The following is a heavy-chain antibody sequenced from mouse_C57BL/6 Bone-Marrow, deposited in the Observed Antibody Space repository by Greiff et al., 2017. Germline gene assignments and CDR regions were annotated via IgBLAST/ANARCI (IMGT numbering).Heavy chain of an antibody. CDR1: GYTFTSSW. Sequence: QVQLQQPGAELVKPGASVKMSCKASGYTFTSSWITWVKQRPGQGLEWIGDIYPGSGSTNYNEKFKSKATLTVDTSSSTAYMQLSSLTSEDSAVYYGARETLGYLPAYWGQGTLGTVSA. CDR2: IYPGSGST. D-gene: IGHD5-1-1*01. V-gene: IGHV1-55*01. CDR3: ARETLGYLPAY. J-gene: IGHJ3*01.